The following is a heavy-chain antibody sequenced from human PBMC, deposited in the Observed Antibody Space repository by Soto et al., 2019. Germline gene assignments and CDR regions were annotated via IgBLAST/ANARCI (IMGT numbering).Heavy chain of an antibody. D-gene: IGHD6-6*01. V-gene: IGHV1-18*04. Sequence: ASVKVSGKASGYTFTSYGISWVRQAPGQGLEWMGWISAYNGNTNYAQKLQGRVTMTTDTSTSTAYMELRSLRSDDTAVYYCARSRLYSSSSNYYYYGMDVWGQGTTVTVSS. CDR3: ARSRLYSSSSNYYYYGMDV. CDR2: ISAYNGNT. CDR1: GYTFTSYG. J-gene: IGHJ6*02.